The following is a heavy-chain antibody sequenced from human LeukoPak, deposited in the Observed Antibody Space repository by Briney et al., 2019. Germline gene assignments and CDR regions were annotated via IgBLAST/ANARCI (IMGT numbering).Heavy chain of an antibody. CDR3: ARVAGGTTFDY. CDR1: GFRFSSYW. Sequence: GGSLRLSCAASGFRFSSYWMHWVRQAPGKGLVWVSRINTDGSTTSYADSVKGRFTISTDTAKNILYLQMNSLRAEDTAVYYCARVAGGTTFDYWGQGALVTVSS. J-gene: IGHJ4*02. V-gene: IGHV3-74*01. D-gene: IGHD6-13*01. CDR2: INTDGSTT.